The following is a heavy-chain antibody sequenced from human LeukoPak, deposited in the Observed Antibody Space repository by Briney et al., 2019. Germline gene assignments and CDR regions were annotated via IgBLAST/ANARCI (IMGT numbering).Heavy chain of an antibody. V-gene: IGHV3-23*01. CDR2: VSGSGDTT. J-gene: IGHJ4*02. Sequence: GGSLRLSCAASGFPFSSYAMSWVRQPPGKGLEWVSGVSGSGDTTYYADSVKDRFTISRDNSKNTLYLQMDSLRAEDAAVYYYAKSDYYDESGHPSSFEYWGQGTLVTVSS. D-gene: IGHD3-16*01. CDR3: AKSDYYDESGHPSSFEY. CDR1: GFPFSSYA.